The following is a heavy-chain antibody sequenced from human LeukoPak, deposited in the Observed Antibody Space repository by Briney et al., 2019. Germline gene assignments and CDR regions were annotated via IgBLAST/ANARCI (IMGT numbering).Heavy chain of an antibody. Sequence: ASVKVSCKASGGTFSSYAISWVRQAPGQGLEWMGRIIPILGIANYAQKFQGRVTITADKSTSTAYMELSSLRSEDTAMYYCAAVGIAAHDFDYWGQGTLVTVSS. CDR3: AAVGIAAHDFDY. CDR1: GGTFSSYA. D-gene: IGHD6-25*01. V-gene: IGHV1-69*04. CDR2: IIPILGIA. J-gene: IGHJ4*02.